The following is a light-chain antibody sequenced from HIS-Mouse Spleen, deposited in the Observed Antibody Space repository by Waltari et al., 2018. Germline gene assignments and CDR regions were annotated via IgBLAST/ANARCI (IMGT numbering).Light chain of an antibody. CDR3: SSYTSSSTLV. Sequence: QSALTQPASVSGSPGQPITISCTGTNPDAGCYNYVSWYQKHPGKAPKLMIYEVSNRHSGVSNRFSGSKSGNTASLTISGLQAEDEADYYCSSYTSSSTLVFGGGTKLTVL. CDR2: EVS. V-gene: IGLV2-14*01. CDR1: NPDAGCYNY. J-gene: IGLJ2*01.